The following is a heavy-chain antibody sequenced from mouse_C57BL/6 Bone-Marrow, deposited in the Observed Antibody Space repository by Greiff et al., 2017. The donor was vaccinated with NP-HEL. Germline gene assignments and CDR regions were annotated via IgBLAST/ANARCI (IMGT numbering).Heavy chain of an antibody. CDR1: GFTIKDDY. Sequence: EVQLQQSGAELVRPGASVKLSCTASGFTIKDDYMHWVKQRPEQGLEWIGWIDPANGDTEYTSKFQGKATMTADTSSNTAYLQRSSLTSEDTAVYCCVLWGHYAMDDWGKGTSVTVSS. J-gene: IGHJ4*01. D-gene: IGHD1-1*02. V-gene: IGHV14-4*01. CDR3: VLWGHYAMDD. CDR2: IDPANGDT.